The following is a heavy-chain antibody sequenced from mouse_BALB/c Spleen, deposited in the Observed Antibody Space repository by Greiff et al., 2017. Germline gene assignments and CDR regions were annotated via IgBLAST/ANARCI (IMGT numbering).Heavy chain of an antibody. CDR3: ARTTGTRYWYFDV. CDR2: IYPGDGDT. D-gene: IGHD4-1*01. Sequence: VQLQQSGAELARPGASVKLSCKASGYTFTSYWMQWVKQRPGQGLEWIGAIYPGDGDTRYTQKFKGKATLTADKSSSTAYMQLSSLASEDSAVYYCARTTGTRYWYFDVWGAGTTVTVSS. CDR1: GYTFTSYW. J-gene: IGHJ1*01. V-gene: IGHV1-87*01.